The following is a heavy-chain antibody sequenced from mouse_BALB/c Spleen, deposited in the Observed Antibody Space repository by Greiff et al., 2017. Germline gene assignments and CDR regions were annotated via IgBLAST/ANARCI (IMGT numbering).Heavy chain of an antibody. Sequence: EVHLVESGGDLVKPGGSLKLSCAASGFTFSSYGMSWVRQTPDKRLEWVATISSGGSYTYYPDSVKGRFTISRDNAKNTLYLQMSSLKSEDTAMYYCARQYDYDKDWYFDVWGAGTTVTVSS. CDR1: GFTFSSYG. D-gene: IGHD2-4*01. V-gene: IGHV5-6*01. CDR3: ARQYDYDKDWYFDV. CDR2: ISSGGSYT. J-gene: IGHJ1*01.